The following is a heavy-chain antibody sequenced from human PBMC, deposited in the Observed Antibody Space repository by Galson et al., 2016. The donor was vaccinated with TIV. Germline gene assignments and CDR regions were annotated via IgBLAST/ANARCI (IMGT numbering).Heavy chain of an antibody. CDR2: TYYRSTWYN. Sequence: CAISGDSVSSTSAAWNWIRQSPSRGLEWLGRTYYRSTWYNDYAASLKRRIAINPDTSKNQFSLQLTSVTPEDAAVYYCARGDYPATVTTYYYYGMDVWGQGTTVTVSS. D-gene: IGHD4-11*01. J-gene: IGHJ6*02. V-gene: IGHV6-1*01. CDR1: GDSVSSTSAA. CDR3: ARGDYPATVTTYYYYGMDV.